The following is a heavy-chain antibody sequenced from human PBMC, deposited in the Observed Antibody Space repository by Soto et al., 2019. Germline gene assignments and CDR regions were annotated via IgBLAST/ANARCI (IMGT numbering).Heavy chain of an antibody. CDR3: ARDVYATYYYDSTGGWFDP. CDR1: GGSISSYY. J-gene: IGHJ5*02. Sequence: PSETLSLTCTVSGGSISSYYCSWIRQPPGKGLEWIGYIYYSGSTNYNPSLKSRVTISVDTSKNQFSLKLSSVTAADTAVYYCARDVYATYYYDSTGGWFDPWGQGTLVTVSS. V-gene: IGHV4-59*01. D-gene: IGHD3-22*01. CDR2: IYYSGST.